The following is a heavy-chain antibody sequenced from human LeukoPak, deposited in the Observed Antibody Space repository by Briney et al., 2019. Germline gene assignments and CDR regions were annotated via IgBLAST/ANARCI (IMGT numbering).Heavy chain of an antibody. D-gene: IGHD5-18*01. CDR3: ARIYVDTSYGHRAFDI. CDR1: GYTFTSYG. J-gene: IGHJ3*02. V-gene: IGHV1-18*01. CDR2: ISAYNGNT. Sequence: GASVKVSCKASGYTFTSYGISWVRQAPGQGLEWMGWISAYNGNTNYAQKLQGRVTMTTDTSTSTAYMELRSLRSDDTAVYYCARIYVDTSYGHRAFDIWGQGTMVTVSS.